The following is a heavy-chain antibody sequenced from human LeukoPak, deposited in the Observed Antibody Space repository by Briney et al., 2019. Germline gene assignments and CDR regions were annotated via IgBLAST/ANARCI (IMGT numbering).Heavy chain of an antibody. CDR3: ARDEERYSSSWYVSDY. CDR1: GFTFSSYG. V-gene: IGHV3-33*01. Sequence: PGRSLRLSCAASGFTFSSYGMHWVRQAPGKGLEWVAVIWYDGSNKYYADSVKGRFTISRDNSENTLYLQMNSLRAEDTAVYYCARDEERYSSSWYVSDYWGQGTLVTVSS. J-gene: IGHJ4*02. CDR2: IWYDGSNK. D-gene: IGHD6-13*01.